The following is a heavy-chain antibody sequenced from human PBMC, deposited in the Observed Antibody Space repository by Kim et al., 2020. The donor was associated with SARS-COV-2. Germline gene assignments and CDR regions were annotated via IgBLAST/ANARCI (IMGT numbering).Heavy chain of an antibody. CDR1: GFTFSSYW. J-gene: IGHJ6*02. Sequence: GGSLRLSCAASGFTFSSYWMHWVRQAPGKGLVWVSRINSDGSSTSYADSVKGRFTISRDNAKNTLYLQMNSLRAEDTAVYYCARGNSRDGYNRPYYYYGMDVWGQGTTVTVSS. V-gene: IGHV3-74*01. CDR2: INSDGSST. D-gene: IGHD5-12*01. CDR3: ARGNSRDGYNRPYYYYGMDV.